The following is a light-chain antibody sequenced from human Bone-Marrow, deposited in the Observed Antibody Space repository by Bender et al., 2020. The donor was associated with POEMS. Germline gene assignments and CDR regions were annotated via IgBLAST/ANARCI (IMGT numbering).Light chain of an antibody. CDR1: SSNIGNNY. J-gene: IGLJ3*02. CDR3: QSYDNSLGGWV. Sequence: QSVLSQPPSASGTPGQRVTISCSGSSSNIGNNYVYWYKQFPGTAPKLLISRNDHRPSGVPDRFSGSKSGTSASLAISGLRSEDEGDYYCQSYDNSLGGWVFGGGTKLTVL. V-gene: IGLV1-47*01. CDR2: RND.